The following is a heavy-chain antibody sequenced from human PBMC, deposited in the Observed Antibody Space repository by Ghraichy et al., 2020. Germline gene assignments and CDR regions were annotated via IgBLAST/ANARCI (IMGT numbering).Heavy chain of an antibody. D-gene: IGHD3-22*01. J-gene: IGHJ4*02. CDR3: SGSSGYYGTFDI. Sequence: GGSLRLSCAASGFTFGNYGMHWVRQAPGKGLEWVAVISSDGTYKYYAESVKGRFTISRDDSKSMVYLQMSSLRAGDTAVYYCSGSSGYYGTFDIWGQGTLVSVSS. CDR1: GFTFGNYG. V-gene: IGHV3-30*03. CDR2: ISSDGTYK.